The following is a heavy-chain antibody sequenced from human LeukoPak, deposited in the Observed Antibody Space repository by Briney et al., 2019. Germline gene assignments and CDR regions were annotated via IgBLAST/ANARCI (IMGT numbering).Heavy chain of an antibody. Sequence: SETLSLTCTVSGGSISSYYWSWIRQPPGKGLEWIGYIYYSGYTNYNPSLKSRVTISVDTSKNQFSLKLSSVTAADTAVYYCARDREDSSSSLDYWGQGTLVTVSS. J-gene: IGHJ4*02. CDR1: GGSISSYY. CDR2: IYYSGYT. D-gene: IGHD6-6*01. V-gene: IGHV4-59*01. CDR3: ARDREDSSSSLDY.